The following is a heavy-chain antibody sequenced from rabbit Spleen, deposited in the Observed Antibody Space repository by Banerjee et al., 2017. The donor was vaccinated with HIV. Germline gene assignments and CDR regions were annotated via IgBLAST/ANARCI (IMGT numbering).Heavy chain of an antibody. V-gene: IGHV1S45*01. CDR1: GFDLSDYYY. J-gene: IGHJ6*01. CDR2: IYTGGSGGI. Sequence: QEQLEESGGGLVQPEASLTLTCTASGFDLSDYYYMYWVRQAPGKGLEWIGCIYTGGSGGIYYATWTNGRFTVSKTSSTTVTLQMTSLTAADTATYFCARDTGSSFSSYGMDLWGQGTLVTVS. CDR3: ARDTGSSFSSYGMDL. D-gene: IGHD8-1*01.